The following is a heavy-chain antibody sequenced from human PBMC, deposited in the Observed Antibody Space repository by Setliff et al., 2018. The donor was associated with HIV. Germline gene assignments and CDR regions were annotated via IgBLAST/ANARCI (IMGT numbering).Heavy chain of an antibody. Sequence: KPSETLSLTCTVSGGSISSSSYYWGWIRQPPGKGLEWVSYISSAGTTIYYADSVKGRFTIYRDNAKNSLDLQMISLRAEDTAVYYCARVPSYYNFWSGYYFDYWGQGDLVTVSS. D-gene: IGHD3-3*01. V-gene: IGHV3-11*04. CDR1: GGSISSSSYY. J-gene: IGHJ4*02. CDR3: ARVPSYYNFWSGYYFDY. CDR2: ISSAGTTI.